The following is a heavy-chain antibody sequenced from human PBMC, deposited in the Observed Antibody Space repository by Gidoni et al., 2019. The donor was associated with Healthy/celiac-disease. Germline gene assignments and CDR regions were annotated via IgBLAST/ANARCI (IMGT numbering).Heavy chain of an antibody. CDR3: ASASYYYESIGYYSPEEIDY. J-gene: IGHJ4*02. D-gene: IGHD3-22*01. CDR1: GGSISSGGYY. V-gene: IGHV4-31*02. CDR2: IYYSGST. Sequence: GGSISSGGYYWSWFRQHPGKGLEWIGYIYYSGSTYYNQSLKSRVTISVDTSKNQFSLKLSSVTAADTAVYCCASASYYYESIGYYSPEEIDYWGQGTLVTVSS.